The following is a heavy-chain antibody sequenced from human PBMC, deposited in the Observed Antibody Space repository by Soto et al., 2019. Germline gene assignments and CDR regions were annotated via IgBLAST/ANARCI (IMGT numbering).Heavy chain of an antibody. CDR1: GYTFTNYK. V-gene: IGHV1-18*01. CDR3: ARTTVTSPSDAFDI. CDR2: ISAYNGHT. Sequence: QVQLVQSGAEVKKPGASVKVSCKASGYTFTNYKTTWVRKAPGQGLEWMGWISAYNGHTNYAQKFQGRVTMTTDTSTSAAYMELRSLRSDDTAVYYCARTTVTSPSDAFDIWGQGTMVTVSS. J-gene: IGHJ3*02. D-gene: IGHD4-17*01.